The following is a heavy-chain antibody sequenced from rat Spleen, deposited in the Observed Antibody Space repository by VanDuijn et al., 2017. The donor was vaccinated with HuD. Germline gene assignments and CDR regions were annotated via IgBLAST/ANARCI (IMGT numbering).Heavy chain of an antibody. D-gene: IGHD2-1*01. V-gene: IGHV5-22*01. Sequence: EVQLVESGGGLVQPGRSLKLSCAASGFTFSDYYMAWVRQSPEKGLEWVATISYDGSSTYYGDSVKGRFTISRDNAKSTLYLQMNSLRSEDTAAYYCARTTYDYFDYWGQGVMVTVSS. CDR1: GFTFSDYY. CDR2: ISYDGSST. CDR3: ARTTYDYFDY. J-gene: IGHJ2*01.